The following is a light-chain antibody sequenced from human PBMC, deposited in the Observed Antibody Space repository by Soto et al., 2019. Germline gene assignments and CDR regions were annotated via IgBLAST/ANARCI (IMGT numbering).Light chain of an antibody. J-gene: IGLJ1*01. CDR3: AAWDDSLNGYV. CDR2: ANN. Sequence: QSALTQAPSASGTPGQWVTISCSGSSSNIGNSTVNWYQQFPGTAPKLLIYANNRRPSGVPDRFSGSKSGTSASLAISGLQSEDEADYHCAAWDDSLNGYVFGAGTKLTVL. V-gene: IGLV1-44*01. CDR1: SSNIGNST.